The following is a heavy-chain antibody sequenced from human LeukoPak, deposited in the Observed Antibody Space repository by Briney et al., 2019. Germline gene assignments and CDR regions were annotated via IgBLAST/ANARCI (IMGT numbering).Heavy chain of an antibody. J-gene: IGHJ4*02. D-gene: IGHD3-10*01. Sequence: PGGSLRLSCEASGFAFSNYWMSWVRHAPGKGLEWVANINQDGSEKYFVDSVKGRFTISRDNAKNSLYLQMNSLRAEDTAVYYCARAYYYDSRNYYNPTSSFGYWGQGTLVTVAS. V-gene: IGHV3-7*04. CDR1: GFAFSNYW. CDR2: INQDGSEK. CDR3: ARAYYYDSRNYYNPTSSFGY.